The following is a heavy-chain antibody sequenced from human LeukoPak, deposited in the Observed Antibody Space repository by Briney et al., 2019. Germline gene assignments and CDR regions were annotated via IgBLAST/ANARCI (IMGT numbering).Heavy chain of an antibody. J-gene: IGHJ5*02. CDR1: GGSTTSYY. CDR3: ARHGSGSSLALYP. D-gene: IGHD3-10*01. Sequence: PSETLSLTCSVSGGSTTSYYWSWIRQPPGKGLEWIGYIYYSGSTNCNPSLKSRVTISLGPSENQFSLKLTSVTAADTAVYYCARHGSGSSLALYPWGQGTLVTVSS. CDR2: IYYSGST. V-gene: IGHV4-59*08.